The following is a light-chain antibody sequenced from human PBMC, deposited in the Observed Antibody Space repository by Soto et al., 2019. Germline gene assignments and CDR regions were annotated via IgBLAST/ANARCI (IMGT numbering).Light chain of an antibody. CDR1: SGHSSYD. V-gene: IGLV4-69*01. CDR3: QTWGTGYVV. J-gene: IGLJ2*01. CDR2: VNSGGSH. Sequence: QLVLTQSPSASASLGASVKLTCTLSSGHSSYDIAWHQQQPDKGPRFLMTVNSGGSHNKGDGIPDRVSGSSSGAERYLTISSLQSEYEADYYCQTWGTGYVVFGGGTKLTVL.